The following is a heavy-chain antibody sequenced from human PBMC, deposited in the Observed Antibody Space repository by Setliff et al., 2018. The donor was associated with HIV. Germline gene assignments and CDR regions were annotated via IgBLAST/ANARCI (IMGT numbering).Heavy chain of an antibody. V-gene: IGHV2-5*02. CDR2: LYWDDDK. CDR1: GFSLSTSGAA. J-gene: IGHJ4*02. Sequence: SGPTLVNPTQTLTLTCTFSGFSLSTSGAAVGWIRQPPGKALEWLAILYWDDDKRYTPSLNNRLTITKGTSKNQAVLTMTNVDPVDTATYFCARRAGSSWFRFYFDYWGQGALVTVSS. D-gene: IGHD6-13*01. CDR3: ARRAGSSWFRFYFDY.